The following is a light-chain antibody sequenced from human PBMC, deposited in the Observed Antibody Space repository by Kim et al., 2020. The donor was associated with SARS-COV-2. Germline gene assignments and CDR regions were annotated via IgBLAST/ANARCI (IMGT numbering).Light chain of an antibody. CDR2: DVN. CDR3: SSYAGTNNFYV. CDR1: SSDVGGYNS. J-gene: IGLJ1*01. V-gene: IGLV2-8*01. Sequence: HSVTIFCTGTSSDVGGYNSVSWHQQHPGKAPKLIIYDVNKRPSGVPNRFSGSKSGNTASLTVSGLQAEDEADYYCSSYAGTNNFYVFGTGTKVTVL.